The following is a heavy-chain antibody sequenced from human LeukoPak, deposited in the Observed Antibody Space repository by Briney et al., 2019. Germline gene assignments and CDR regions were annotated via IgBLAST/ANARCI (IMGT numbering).Heavy chain of an antibody. Sequence: ASVKVSCKGSGYTFSSYGISWVQQAPGQGLEWMGWISAYNGNTNYAQKLQGRVTMTTDTSTSTAYMELRSLRSDDTAVYYCARDLYYDSSGYYYPGAFDIWGQGTMVTVSS. D-gene: IGHD3-22*01. CDR1: GYTFSSYG. CDR3: ARDLYYDSSGYYYPGAFDI. CDR2: ISAYNGNT. J-gene: IGHJ3*02. V-gene: IGHV1-18*01.